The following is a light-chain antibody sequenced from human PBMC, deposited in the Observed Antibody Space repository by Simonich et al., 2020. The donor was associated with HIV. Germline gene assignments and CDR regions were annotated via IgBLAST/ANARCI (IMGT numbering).Light chain of an antibody. J-gene: IGKJ1*01. CDR2: AAS. CDR3: LQDYNYPRT. Sequence: DIQMTQSPSSVSASVGDRVTITCRASQGISSWLAWYQQKPGKAPKLLIYAASNLQSGVPSRISGSGSGTDFTLTISSLQPEDFATYYCLQDYNYPRTFGQGTKVEIK. CDR1: QGISSW. V-gene: IGKV1-12*01.